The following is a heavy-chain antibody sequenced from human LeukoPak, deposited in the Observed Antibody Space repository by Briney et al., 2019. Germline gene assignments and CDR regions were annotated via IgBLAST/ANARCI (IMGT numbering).Heavy chain of an antibody. V-gene: IGHV3-13*01. CDR3: ARSDRSGYYSF. J-gene: IGHJ4*02. Sequence: GGSLRLSCAASGFTFSSSDMHWVRQAPGRGLEWVSAIGTAGDTYYPGSVKGRFTISRENSKNSLYLQMNSLRAGDTAVYYCARSDRSGYYSFWGQGTLVTVSS. D-gene: IGHD3-22*01. CDR1: GFTFSSSD. CDR2: IGTAGDT.